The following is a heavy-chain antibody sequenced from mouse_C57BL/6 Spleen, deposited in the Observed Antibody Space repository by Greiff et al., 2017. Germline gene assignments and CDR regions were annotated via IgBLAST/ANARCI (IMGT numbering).Heavy chain of an antibody. CDR2: IDPSDSYT. V-gene: IGHV1-69*01. CDR3: ARGYYGSSPYYFDY. J-gene: IGHJ2*01. Sequence: VQLQQSGAELVMPGASVKLSCKASGYTFTSYWMHWVKQRPGQGLEWIGEIDPSDSYTNYNQKFKGKSTLTVDKSSSTAYMQLSSLTSEDAAVYYCARGYYGSSPYYFDYWGQGTTLTVSS. D-gene: IGHD1-1*01. CDR1: GYTFTSYW.